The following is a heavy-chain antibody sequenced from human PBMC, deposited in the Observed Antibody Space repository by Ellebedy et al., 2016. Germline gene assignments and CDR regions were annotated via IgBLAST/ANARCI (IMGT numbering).Heavy chain of an antibody. V-gene: IGHV3-74*01. J-gene: IGHJ4*02. CDR3: AREEVVLMVYAIRGIDY. Sequence: GESLKISCAASGFTFSSYWMHWVRQAPGKGLVWVSRINSDGSSTSYADSVKGRFTISRDNAKNTLYLQMNSLRAEDTAVYYCAREEVVLMVYAIRGIDYWGQGTLVTVSS. CDR2: INSDGSST. D-gene: IGHD2-8*01. CDR1: GFTFSSYW.